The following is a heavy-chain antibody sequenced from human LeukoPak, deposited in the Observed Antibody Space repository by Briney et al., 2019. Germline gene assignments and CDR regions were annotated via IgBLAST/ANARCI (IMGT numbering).Heavy chain of an antibody. Sequence: PGGSLRLSCAASGFTFGDTWMNWVRQVPGQGLEWLANIEQDGSEKFYVASVKGRFTISRDNGKSSLYLQMNSLRAEDTALYYCATSYDMGWLIGYWGQGTLVTVSS. D-gene: IGHD3/OR15-3a*01. J-gene: IGHJ4*02. CDR3: ATSYDMGWLIGY. CDR1: GFTFGDTW. CDR2: IEQDGSEK. V-gene: IGHV3-7*03.